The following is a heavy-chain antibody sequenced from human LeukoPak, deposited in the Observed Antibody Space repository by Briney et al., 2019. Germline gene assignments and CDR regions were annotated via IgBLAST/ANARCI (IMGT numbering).Heavy chain of an antibody. CDR1: GYTFTGYY. CDR2: INPNSGGT. V-gene: IGHV1-2*02. CDR3: AQAYYYDSSGYYTSRNAFDI. Sequence: GASVKVSCKASGYTFTGYYIHWVRQAPGQGLEWMGWINPNSGGTNYAQKFQGRVTMTRDTSISTAYMELSRLRSDDTAVYYCAQAYYYDSSGYYTSRNAFDIWGQGTMVTVSS. D-gene: IGHD3-22*01. J-gene: IGHJ3*02.